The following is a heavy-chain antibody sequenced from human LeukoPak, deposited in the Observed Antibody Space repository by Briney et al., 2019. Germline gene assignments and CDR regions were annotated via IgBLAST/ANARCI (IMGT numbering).Heavy chain of an antibody. D-gene: IGHD1-26*01. CDR1: GGSVTSYI. CDR3: GRDGGEVGKTSWFDP. Sequence: PSETLSLTCTVSGGSVTSYIWSWVRQPPGKGLEWIGFISRGGDTKYNPSLNSRVTISVDPSKSQFSLKLSSVTAAEPAGDYCGRDGGEVGKTSWFDPWGERTQLTVAP. J-gene: IGHJ5*02. CDR2: ISRGGDT. V-gene: IGHV4-59*02.